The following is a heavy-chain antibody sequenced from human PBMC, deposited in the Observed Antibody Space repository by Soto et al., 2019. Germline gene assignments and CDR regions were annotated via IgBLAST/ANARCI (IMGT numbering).Heavy chain of an antibody. J-gene: IGHJ3*02. CDR2: IWYDGSNK. CDR1: GFTFSSYG. CDR3: AREYSSGRTPGAFDI. V-gene: IGHV3-33*01. D-gene: IGHD6-19*01. Sequence: QVQLVESGGGVVQPGRSLRLSCAASGFTFSSYGMHWVRQAPGKGLEWVAVIWYDGSNKYYADSVKGRFTISRDNSKNTLYLQMNSLRAEDTAVYYCAREYSSGRTPGAFDIWGQGTMVTVSS.